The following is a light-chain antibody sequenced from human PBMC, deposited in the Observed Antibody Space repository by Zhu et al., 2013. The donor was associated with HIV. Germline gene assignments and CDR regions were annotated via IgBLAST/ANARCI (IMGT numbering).Light chain of an antibody. Sequence: DIVMTQSPVTLSVSPGERVTLPCRPSQRLSSNLAWYQQKPGQAPRLLVHGASSRAAGLSARFFANESGTEFTLTINNLQSEDSATYYCQQFNRWPPTFGQGTKVEVK. CDR1: QRLSSN. J-gene: IGKJ1*01. V-gene: IGKV3-15*01. CDR3: QQFNRWPPT. CDR2: GAS.